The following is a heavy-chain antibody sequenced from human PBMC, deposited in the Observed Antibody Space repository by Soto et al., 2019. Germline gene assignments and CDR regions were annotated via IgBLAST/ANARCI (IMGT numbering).Heavy chain of an antibody. CDR1: GFTFSSYG. CDR3: AKSPLDYSNYGSHFDY. CDR2: ISYDGSNK. D-gene: IGHD4-4*01. J-gene: IGHJ4*02. Sequence: GGSLRLSCAASGFTFSSYGMHWVRQAPGKGLEWVAVISYDGSNKYYADSVKGRFTISRDNSKNTLYLQMNSLRAEDTAVYYCAKSPLDYSNYGSHFDYWGQGTLVTVSP. V-gene: IGHV3-30*18.